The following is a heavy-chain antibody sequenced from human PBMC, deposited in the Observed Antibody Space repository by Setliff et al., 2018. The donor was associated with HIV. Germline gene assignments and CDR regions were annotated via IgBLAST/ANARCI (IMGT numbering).Heavy chain of an antibody. V-gene: IGHV4-61*02. Sequence: SSETLSLTCTVSGGSISSGSYFWTWIRQPAGKGLEWIGRIYTSGSTNYNPSLKSRVTISVDTSKNQFSLKLSSVTAADTAVYYCARNPCSGGSCPDAFDIWGQGTMVTVSS. D-gene: IGHD2-15*01. CDR1: GGSISSGSYF. CDR3: ARNPCSGGSCPDAFDI. CDR2: IYTSGST. J-gene: IGHJ3*02.